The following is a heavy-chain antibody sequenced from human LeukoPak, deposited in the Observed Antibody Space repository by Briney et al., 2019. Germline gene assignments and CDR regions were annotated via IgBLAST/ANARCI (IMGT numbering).Heavy chain of an antibody. D-gene: IGHD3/OR15-3a*01. CDR3: ARGGLPARSWFDP. J-gene: IGHJ5*02. Sequence: VSVKVSCKASGYTFTSYYMNWVRQAPRQGLEWMGIINPSSGRTTYAQKFQGRVTMTRDTSTSTVYMELTSLRSEDTAVFYCARGGLPARSWFDPWGQGTLVTVSS. V-gene: IGHV1-46*01. CDR2: INPSSGRT. CDR1: GYTFTSYY.